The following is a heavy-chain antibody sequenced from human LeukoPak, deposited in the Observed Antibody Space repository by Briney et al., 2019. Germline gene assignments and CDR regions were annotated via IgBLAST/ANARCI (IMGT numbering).Heavy chain of an antibody. J-gene: IGHJ4*02. D-gene: IGHD6-13*01. V-gene: IGHV4-38-2*01. CDR2: FYHSGTT. CDR1: VYSLSSGYY. CDR3: ARYSHYFDY. Sequence: SETLSLTCAVSVYSLSSGYYWGWFGQPPGKGLEWIGSFYHSGTTYYNPSLKSRVTISVDTTKNQFSLKLSSVTAADTAVYYCARYSHYFDYGGQGTLVTVSS.